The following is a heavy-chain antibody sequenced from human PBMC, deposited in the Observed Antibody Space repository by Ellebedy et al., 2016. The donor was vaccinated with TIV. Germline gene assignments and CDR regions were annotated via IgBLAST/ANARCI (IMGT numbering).Heavy chain of an antibody. CDR3: ARVGGYFDYYYYYGMDV. CDR2: ISYDGSNK. V-gene: IGHV3-30-3*01. J-gene: IGHJ6*02. D-gene: IGHD3-9*01. CDR1: GFTFSSYA. Sequence: GESLKISCAASGFTFSSYAMHCVRQAPGKGLEWVAVISYDGSNKYYADSVKGRFTISRDNSKNTLYLQMNSLRAEDTAVYYCARVGGYFDYYYYYGMDVWGQGTTVTVSS.